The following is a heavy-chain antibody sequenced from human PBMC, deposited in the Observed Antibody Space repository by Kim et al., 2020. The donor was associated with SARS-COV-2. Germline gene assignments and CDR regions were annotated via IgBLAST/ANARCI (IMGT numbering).Heavy chain of an antibody. CDR3: ARTATATSLFYFDS. J-gene: IGHJ4*02. V-gene: IGHV2-70*01. Sequence: STALKTRLTISKDTSKNQVVLTMTTLDPVDTATYYCARTATATSLFYFDSWGQGTLVTVSS. D-gene: IGHD1-1*01.